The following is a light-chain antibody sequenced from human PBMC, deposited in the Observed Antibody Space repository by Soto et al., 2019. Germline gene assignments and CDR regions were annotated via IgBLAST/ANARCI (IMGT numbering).Light chain of an antibody. Sequence: EVVLTQSPGTLPLYQGERATRYXRASHSLTTNYLAWYQPRPGXAPRVXXYGXSSRATGSPDRLSGSGSGTDFSPTISRLEPEDYDWYYCQQRADGTITVGQGTRLEIK. CDR1: HSLTTNY. CDR3: QQRADGTIT. J-gene: IGKJ5*01. CDR2: GXS. V-gene: IGKV3-20*01.